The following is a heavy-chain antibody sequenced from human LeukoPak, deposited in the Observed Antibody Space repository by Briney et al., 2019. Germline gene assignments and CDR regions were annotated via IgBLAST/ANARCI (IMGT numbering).Heavy chain of an antibody. CDR1: GGSFSGYY. Sequence: PSETLSLTCAVYGGSFSGYYWSWIRQPPGKGLEWIGEINHSGNTNYNPSLKSRVTISVDTSKNQFSLKLSSVTAADTAVYYCARGPYDSSRDWGQGTLVTVSS. V-gene: IGHV4-34*01. D-gene: IGHD3-22*01. J-gene: IGHJ4*02. CDR2: INHSGNT. CDR3: ARGPYDSSRD.